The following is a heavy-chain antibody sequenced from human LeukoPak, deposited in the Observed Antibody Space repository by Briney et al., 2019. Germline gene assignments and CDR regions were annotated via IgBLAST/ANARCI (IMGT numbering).Heavy chain of an antibody. CDR1: GGSISGYY. Sequence: PSETLSLTCTVSGGSISGYYWNWIRQPPGKGLEWIGYIYYSGSATYNPSLKSRVTISLDTSKKQISLKLSSVTAADTALYYCARDPWLGRGRHFDYWGQGTQVTVSS. V-gene: IGHV4-59*01. D-gene: IGHD3-10*01. J-gene: IGHJ4*02. CDR3: ARDPWLGRGRHFDY. CDR2: IYYSGSA.